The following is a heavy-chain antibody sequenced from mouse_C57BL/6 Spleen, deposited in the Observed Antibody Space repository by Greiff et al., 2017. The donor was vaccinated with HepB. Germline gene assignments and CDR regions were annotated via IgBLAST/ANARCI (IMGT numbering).Heavy chain of an antibody. Sequence: DVMLVESGGGLVKPGGSLKLSCAASGFTFSSYAMSWVRQTPEKRLEWVATISDGGSYTYYPDNVKGRFTISRDNAKNNLYLQMSHLKSEDTAMYYCAREGNSNYVYFDVWGTGTTVTVSS. V-gene: IGHV5-4*03. D-gene: IGHD2-5*01. J-gene: IGHJ1*03. CDR1: GFTFSSYA. CDR2: ISDGGSYT. CDR3: AREGNSNYVYFDV.